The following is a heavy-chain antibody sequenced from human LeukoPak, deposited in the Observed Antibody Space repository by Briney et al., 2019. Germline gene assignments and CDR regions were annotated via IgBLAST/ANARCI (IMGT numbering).Heavy chain of an antibody. D-gene: IGHD5-18*01. CDR3: ARSVQLWLRPIDY. J-gene: IGHJ4*02. CDR2: INHSGST. CDR1: GGSFSGYY. V-gene: IGHV4-34*01. Sequence: SETLSLTCAVYGGSFSGYYWSWIRQPPGKGLEWIGEINHSGSTNYNPSLKSRVTISVDTSKNQFSLKLSSVTAADTAVYYCARSVQLWLRPIDYWGQGTVVTVSS.